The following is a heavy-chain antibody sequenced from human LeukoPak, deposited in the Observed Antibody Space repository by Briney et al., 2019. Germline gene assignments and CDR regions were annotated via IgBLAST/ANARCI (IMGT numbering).Heavy chain of an antibody. D-gene: IGHD6-13*01. CDR1: GGSISSHY. CDR2: IYYSGST. V-gene: IGHV4-59*11. CDR3: ARVSSSWLNYYYYYMDV. J-gene: IGHJ6*03. Sequence: SETLSLTCTVSGGSISSHYWSWIRQPPGKGLEWIGYIYYSGSTNYNPSLKSRVTISVDTSKNQFSLKLSSVTAADTAVYYCARVSSSWLNYYYYYMDVWGKETTVTVSS.